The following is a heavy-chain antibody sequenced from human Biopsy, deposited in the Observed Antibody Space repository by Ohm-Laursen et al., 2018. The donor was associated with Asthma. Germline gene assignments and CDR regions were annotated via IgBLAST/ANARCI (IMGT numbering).Heavy chain of an antibody. D-gene: IGHD6-13*01. V-gene: IGHV1-2*06. CDR1: GCTFIGCH. CDR2: INPNSGGT. CDR3: ARGQKSAGDRWFDP. J-gene: IGHJ5*02. Sequence: ASVKVSCKASGCTFIGCHIHWMRQAPGQGLEWMGRINPNSGGTNYAQKFQGRVTMTRDASISTAYMEVSRLRSDDTAVYYCARGQKSAGDRWFDPWGQGTLVTVSS.